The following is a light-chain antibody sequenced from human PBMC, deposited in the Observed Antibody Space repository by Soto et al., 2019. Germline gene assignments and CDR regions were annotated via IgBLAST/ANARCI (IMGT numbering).Light chain of an antibody. CDR2: EVS. V-gene: IGLV2-14*01. CDR3: SSYTSSSTVV. J-gene: IGLJ2*01. CDR1: SSDVGGYNY. Sequence: QSALTQPASVSGSPGQSITISCTGTSSDVGGYNYVSWYQQHPGQVPKLMIYEVSNRPSGVSNRFSGSKSGNTASLTISGLQAEDEADYYCSSYTSSSTVVFGGGTQLTVL.